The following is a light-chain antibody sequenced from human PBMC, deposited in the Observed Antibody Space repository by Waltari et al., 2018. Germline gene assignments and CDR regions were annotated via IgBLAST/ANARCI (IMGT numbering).Light chain of an antibody. CDR1: QILSSTY. V-gene: IGKV3-20*01. J-gene: IGKJ2*01. Sequence: EIVLTQSPGTLSLSTGERATLPCRASQILSSTYLAWYQHKSGQAPRLLIFGVSNRATGIPDRFSGSGSGTDFTLTINRLEPEDFAVYFCQQYSSSPNTFGQGTKLEI. CDR2: GVS. CDR3: QQYSSSPNT.